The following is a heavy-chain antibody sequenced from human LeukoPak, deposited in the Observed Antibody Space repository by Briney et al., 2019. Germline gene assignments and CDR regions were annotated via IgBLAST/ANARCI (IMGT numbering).Heavy chain of an antibody. J-gene: IGHJ4*02. Sequence: PGGSLRPSCAASGFTFSSYAMHWVRQAPGKGLEWVAVISYDGSNKYYADSVKGRFTISRDNSKNTLYLQMNSLRAEDTAVYYCARDIAVTADFDYWGQGTLVTVSS. D-gene: IGHD2-21*02. CDR2: ISYDGSNK. CDR3: ARDIAVTADFDY. V-gene: IGHV3-30*04. CDR1: GFTFSSYA.